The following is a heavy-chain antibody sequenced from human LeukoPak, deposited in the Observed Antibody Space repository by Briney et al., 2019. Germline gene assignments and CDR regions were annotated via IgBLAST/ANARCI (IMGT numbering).Heavy chain of an antibody. D-gene: IGHD2-2*01. CDR3: ARGGVVVPAAEEVGFDP. Sequence: SETLSLTCTVSGGSISSYYWSWVRQPPEKGPEWIGYIYYSGSTDYNPSLKSRVTISVDTSKNQFSLKLSSVTAADTAVYYCARGGVVVPAAEEVGFDPWGQGTLVTVSS. CDR2: IYYSGST. CDR1: GGSISSYY. J-gene: IGHJ5*02. V-gene: IGHV4-59*01.